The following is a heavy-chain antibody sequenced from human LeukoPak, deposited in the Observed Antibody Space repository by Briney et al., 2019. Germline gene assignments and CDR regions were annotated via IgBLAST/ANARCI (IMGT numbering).Heavy chain of an antibody. D-gene: IGHD4-23*01. CDR3: ARDPAYGGNYYFDY. J-gene: IGHJ4*02. CDR2: IYTSGST. V-gene: IGHV4-61*02. CDR1: GGSISSGSYY. Sequence: SETLSLTCTVSGGSISSGSYYWSWIRQPAGKGLEWIGRIYTSGSTNYNPSLKSRVTISVDTSKNQFSLKLSSVTAADTAVYYCARDPAYGGNYYFDYWGQGTLVTVSS.